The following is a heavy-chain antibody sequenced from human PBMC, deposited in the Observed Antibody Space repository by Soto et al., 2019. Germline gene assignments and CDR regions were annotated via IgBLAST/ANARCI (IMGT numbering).Heavy chain of an antibody. CDR2: IMPVFRTP. J-gene: IGHJ6*02. D-gene: IGHD2-8*01. Sequence: QVQLEQSGAEVKKPGSSVKVSCKASGGTFRTAAISWVRQAPGQGLEWMGGIMPVFRTPDYAQKCQGRGTITADESTNTAYMELSGLRSDDTAVYYCARDNDRPQLGGNYYYILDVWGQGTTITVSS. CDR1: GGTFRTAA. CDR3: ARDNDRPQLGGNYYYILDV. V-gene: IGHV1-69*12.